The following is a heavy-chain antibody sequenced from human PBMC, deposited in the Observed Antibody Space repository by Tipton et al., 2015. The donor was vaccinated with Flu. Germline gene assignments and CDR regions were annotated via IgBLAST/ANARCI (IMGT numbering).Heavy chain of an antibody. Sequence: TLSLTCTVSGGSISSSSYYWGWIRQPPRKGLEWIGSNNYSGSTYYNPSLKSRVTISVVTSKNQFSLKLSSVTAADTAVYYCAREGADYDILTGYAFVIWGQGTMVTVSS. CDR3: AREGADYDILTGYAFVI. CDR2: NNYSGST. CDR1: GGSISSSSYY. J-gene: IGHJ3*02. V-gene: IGHV4-39*07. D-gene: IGHD3-9*01.